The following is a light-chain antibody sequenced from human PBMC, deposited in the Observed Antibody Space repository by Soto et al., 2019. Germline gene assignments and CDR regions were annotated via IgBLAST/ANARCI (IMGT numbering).Light chain of an antibody. Sequence: EIVLTQSPATLSLSPGERATLSCRASQSVSSYLAWYQQKPGQAPRLLMYAASSRATGIPDRFSGSGSGTDFTLSISRVEPEDFAVYYCRQYGSSLWTFGQGTRVEIK. CDR2: AAS. J-gene: IGKJ1*01. CDR3: RQYGSSLWT. CDR1: QSVSSY. V-gene: IGKV3-20*01.